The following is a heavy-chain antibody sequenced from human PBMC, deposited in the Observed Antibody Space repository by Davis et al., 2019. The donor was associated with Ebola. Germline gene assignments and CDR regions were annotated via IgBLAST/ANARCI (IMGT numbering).Heavy chain of an antibody. D-gene: IGHD5-24*01. V-gene: IGHV4-31*03. CDR2: IYYSGST. CDR3: ARDSDGGRKPFDY. J-gene: IGHJ4*02. Sequence: PSETLSLTCTVSGGSISSGGYYWSWIRQHPGKGLEWIGYIYYSGSTYYNPSLKSRVTISVDTSKNQFSLKLSSVTAADTAVYYCARDSDGGRKPFDYWGQGTLVTVSS. CDR1: GGSISSGGYY.